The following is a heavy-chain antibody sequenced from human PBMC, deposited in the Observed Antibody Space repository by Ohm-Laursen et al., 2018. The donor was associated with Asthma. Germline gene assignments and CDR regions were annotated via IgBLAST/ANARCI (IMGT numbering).Heavy chain of an antibody. Sequence: ASVKVSCKASGYTFTSYAMHWVRQAPGQRLEWMGWINAGNGNTKYSQKFQGRVTITRDTSASTAYMELSSLRSEDTAVYYCARDRWDSFTYYYYGMDVWGQGTTVTVSS. V-gene: IGHV1-3*01. D-gene: IGHD1-26*01. CDR2: INAGNGNT. J-gene: IGHJ6*02. CDR3: ARDRWDSFTYYYYGMDV. CDR1: GYTFTSYA.